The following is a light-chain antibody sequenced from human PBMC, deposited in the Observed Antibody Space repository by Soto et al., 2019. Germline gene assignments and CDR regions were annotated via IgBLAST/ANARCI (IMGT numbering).Light chain of an antibody. CDR2: KAS. CDR1: HTISSW. V-gene: IGKV1-5*03. J-gene: IGKJ4*01. CDR3: QQYNTYSSLT. Sequence: DIQMAQSPSTLSGSVGDRVTITCRASHTISSWLAWYQQKPGKAPKLLIYKASTLKSGVPSRFSGSGSGTEFTLTISSLQSDDFATYYCQQYNTYSSLTFGGGTKVDIK.